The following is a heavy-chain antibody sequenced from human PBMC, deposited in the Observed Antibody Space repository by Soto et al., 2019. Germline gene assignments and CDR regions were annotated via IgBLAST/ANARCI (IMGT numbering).Heavy chain of an antibody. CDR1: GFTFSSYG. CDR3: ARDQYDFRSGSYYYAMEV. CDR2: IWYDGSNK. D-gene: IGHD3-3*01. J-gene: IGHJ6*02. V-gene: IGHV3-33*01. Sequence: SLRLSCAASGFTFSSYGMHWVRQAPGKGLEWVAVIWYDGSNKYYADSVKGRFTISRDNSKNTLYLQMNSLRAEDTAVYYCARDQYDFRSGSYYYAMEVWGQGTKVTVSS.